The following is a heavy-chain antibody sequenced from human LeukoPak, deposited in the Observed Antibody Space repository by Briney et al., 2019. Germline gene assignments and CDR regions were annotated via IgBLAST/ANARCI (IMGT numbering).Heavy chain of an antibody. V-gene: IGHV3-7*04. CDR3: ARALVGADIDY. CDR1: GFTFSSYA. Sequence: GGSLRLSCAASGFTFSSYAMSWVRQAPGKGLEWVANIKQDGSEKYYVDSVKGRFTISRDNAKNSLYLQMNSLRAEDTAVYYCARALVGADIDYWGQGTLVTVSS. J-gene: IGHJ4*02. CDR2: IKQDGSEK. D-gene: IGHD1-26*01.